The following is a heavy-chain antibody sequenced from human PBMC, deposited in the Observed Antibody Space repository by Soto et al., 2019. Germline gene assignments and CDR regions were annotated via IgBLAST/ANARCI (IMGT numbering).Heavy chain of an antibody. D-gene: IGHD3-22*01. J-gene: IGHJ5*02. Sequence: EVQLVESGGDLVQPGGSLRLSCAASGFPFSSYAMNWVRQTPGRGLEWVSYISSGSVTIYYADSVKGRFTISRDNAKNSLFLQMNSLRDEDTAVYYCARGDSSGSFWWFDPWGQGTLVTVSS. V-gene: IGHV3-48*02. CDR1: GFPFSSYA. CDR3: ARGDSSGSFWWFDP. CDR2: ISSGSVTI.